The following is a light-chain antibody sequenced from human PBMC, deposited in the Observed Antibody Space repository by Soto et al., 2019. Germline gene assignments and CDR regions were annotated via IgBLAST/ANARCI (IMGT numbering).Light chain of an antibody. CDR3: QHYDNLPPFT. CDR1: QDIKKY. CDR2: GAS. J-gene: IGKJ3*01. Sequence: DVQMTQSPSSLSASIGDRVTITCHASQDIKKYLSWYQQKPGRAPKLLIYGASNLEAGVPSRFSGRGYGTDFTLAISSLQPEDIATYYCQHYDNLPPFTFGPGTNV. V-gene: IGKV1-33*01.